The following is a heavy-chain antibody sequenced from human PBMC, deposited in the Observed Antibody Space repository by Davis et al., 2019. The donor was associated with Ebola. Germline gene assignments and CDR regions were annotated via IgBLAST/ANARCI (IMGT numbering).Heavy chain of an antibody. CDR1: GFNFSSYG. J-gene: IGHJ3*01. CDR3: AKDFYSGSNYPLDAFDV. V-gene: IGHV3-30*02. CDR2: IRFDGTNK. Sequence: GGSLRLSCAASGFNFSSYGMHWVRKAPGKGLEWVAFIRFDGTNKYYIDSVKGRFTISRDNSKNTLYLQMTSLRAEETAVYHCAKDFYSGSNYPLDAFDVWGQGTMVTVSS. D-gene: IGHD1-26*01.